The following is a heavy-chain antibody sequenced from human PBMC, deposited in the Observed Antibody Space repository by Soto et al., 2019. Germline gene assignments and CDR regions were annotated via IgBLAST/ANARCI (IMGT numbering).Heavy chain of an antibody. CDR3: ARISLSSGYHP. V-gene: IGHV2-26*01. CDR1: GFSLSEPRVG. D-gene: IGHD3-22*01. J-gene: IGHJ5*02. Sequence: SGPVLVKPTETLTLTCPVSGFSLSEPRVGVSWIRQPPGKPLEWLAHIFSNDEESYRPSLKSRLTISKDTSKSQVVLTMTNMDPVDTATYYCARISLSSGYHPWGQGTLVTVSS. CDR2: IFSNDEE.